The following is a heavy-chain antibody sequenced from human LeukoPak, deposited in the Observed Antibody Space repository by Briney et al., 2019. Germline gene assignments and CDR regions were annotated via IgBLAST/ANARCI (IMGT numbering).Heavy chain of an antibody. D-gene: IGHD6-19*01. CDR3: AKDMVSSGWYMSFDY. Sequence: GGTLRLSCAASGFTFSSYGMSWVRQAPGKGLEWVSAISGSGDSTYYADSVKGRFTISRDNSKNTLYLQMNSLRAEDTAVYYCAKDMVSSGWYMSFDYWGQGTLVTVSS. CDR2: ISGSGDST. CDR1: GFTFSSYG. J-gene: IGHJ4*02. V-gene: IGHV3-23*01.